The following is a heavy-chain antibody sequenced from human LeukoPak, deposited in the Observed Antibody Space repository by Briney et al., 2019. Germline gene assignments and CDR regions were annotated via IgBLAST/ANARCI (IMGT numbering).Heavy chain of an antibody. CDR1: GGSISSYY. V-gene: IGHV4-59*01. CDR2: IYYSGST. J-gene: IGHJ5*02. CDR3: ARGVTGPTGWFDP. D-gene: IGHD1-20*01. Sequence: SETLSLTCTVSGGSISSYYWSWIRQPLGKGLEWIGYIYYSGSTNYNPSLKSRVTISVDTSKNQFSLKLSSVTAADTAVYYCARGVTGPTGWFDPWGQGTLVTVSS.